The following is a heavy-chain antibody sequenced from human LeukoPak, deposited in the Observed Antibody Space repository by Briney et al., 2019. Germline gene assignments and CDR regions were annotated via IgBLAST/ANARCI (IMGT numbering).Heavy chain of an antibody. J-gene: IGHJ4*02. CDR1: GFTFSSYW. CDR2: IKQDGIKK. D-gene: IGHD5-24*01. Sequence: GGSLRLSCAASGFTFSSYWMSWVRQAPGKGLEWVANIKQDGIKKNYLDSVKGRFTISRDNAENSLYLQMNSLRAEDTAAYYCVREGPDGGDYGDYWGQGTLVTVSS. V-gene: IGHV3-7*01. CDR3: VREGPDGGDYGDY.